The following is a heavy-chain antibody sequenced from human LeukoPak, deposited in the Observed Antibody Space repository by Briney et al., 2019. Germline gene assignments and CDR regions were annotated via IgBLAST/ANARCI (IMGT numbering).Heavy chain of an antibody. Sequence: GGSLRLSCAASGFTFSSYDMNWVRQATGKGLEWVSAIGTAGDTYYPGSVKGRFTISRESVKNSLYLQMNSLRAEDTAVYYCARDGGYGSGAFDIWGQGTMVTVSS. V-gene: IGHV3-13*01. D-gene: IGHD3-10*01. J-gene: IGHJ3*02. CDR3: ARDGGYGSGAFDI. CDR1: GFTFSSYD. CDR2: IGTAGDT.